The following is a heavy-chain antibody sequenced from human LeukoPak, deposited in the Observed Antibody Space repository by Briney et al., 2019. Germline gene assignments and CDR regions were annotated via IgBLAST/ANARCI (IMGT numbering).Heavy chain of an antibody. CDR1: GFTFSSHG. CDR3: AKEIRPNDC. V-gene: IGHV3-23*01. D-gene: IGHD4-17*01. Sequence: GGSLRLSCAASGFTFSSHGMCWVRQAPGRGLEWVSSISIGGDTTYSDSVKGRVTLSRAHSKNTLYLQLDSLRAEDTAIYYCAKEIRPNDCWGQGTLVTVSS. CDR2: ISIGGDTT. J-gene: IGHJ4*02.